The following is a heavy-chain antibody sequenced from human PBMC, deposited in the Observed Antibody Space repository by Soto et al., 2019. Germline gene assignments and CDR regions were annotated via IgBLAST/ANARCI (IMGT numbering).Heavy chain of an antibody. J-gene: IGHJ4*02. V-gene: IGHV4-34*01. CDR2: INHSGST. CDR1: GGSISSYY. Sequence: TSETLSLTCTVSGGSISSYYWSWIRQPPGKGLEWIGEINHSGSTNYNPSLKSRVTISVDTSKNQFSLKLSSVTAADTAVYYCARSYGSSWYMTFDYWGQGTLVTVSS. CDR3: ARSYGSSWYMTFDY. D-gene: IGHD6-13*01.